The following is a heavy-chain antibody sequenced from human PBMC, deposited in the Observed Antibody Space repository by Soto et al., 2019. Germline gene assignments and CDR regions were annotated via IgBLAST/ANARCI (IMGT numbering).Heavy chain of an antibody. CDR3: ASSSLYGMDV. Sequence: PSETLSLTCSVSGASVTRDGNCWTWIRQPPGKGLEFVASIYHGGSTFYNPSLKSRVSISVDTSKNQFSLKVGSVTAADTAVYYCASSSLYGMDVWGQGTTVTVSS. CDR2: IYHGGST. J-gene: IGHJ6*02. CDR1: GASVTRDGNC. V-gene: IGHV4-30-2*05.